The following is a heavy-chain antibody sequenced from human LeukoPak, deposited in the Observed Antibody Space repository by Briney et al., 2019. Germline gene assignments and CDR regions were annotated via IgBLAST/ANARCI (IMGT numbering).Heavy chain of an antibody. CDR1: GYTFTSYD. CDR2: MNPNSGNT. D-gene: IGHD3-22*01. CDR3: VLYYDSSGYYHDAFDI. V-gene: IGHV1-8*01. Sequence: ASVKVSCKASGYTFTSYDINWVRQATGQGLEWMGWMNPNSGNTGYAQKFQGRVTMTRNTSISTAYMELSSLRSEDTAVYYCVLYYDSSGYYHDAFDIWGQGIMVTVSS. J-gene: IGHJ3*02.